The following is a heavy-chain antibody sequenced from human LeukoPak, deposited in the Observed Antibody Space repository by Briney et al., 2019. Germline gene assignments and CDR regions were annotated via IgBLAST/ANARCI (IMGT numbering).Heavy chain of an antibody. V-gene: IGHV1-3*01. CDR3: ARVHRGDDFWSGYYT. CDR1: GYTFTSYA. CDR2: INAGNGNT. D-gene: IGHD3-3*01. Sequence: ASVKVSCKASGYTFTSYAMHWVRQAPGQRLEWMGWINAGNGNTKYSQKFQGRVTITRDTSASTAYMELSSLRSEDTAVYYCARVHRGDDFWSGYYTWGQGTLVTVSS. J-gene: IGHJ5*02.